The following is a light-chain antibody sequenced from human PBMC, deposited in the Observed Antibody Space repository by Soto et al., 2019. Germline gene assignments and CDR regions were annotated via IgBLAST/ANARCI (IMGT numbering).Light chain of an antibody. V-gene: IGLV2-8*01. Sequence: QSALTQPASASGSPGQSVTISCTGTSSDVGAYNYVSWYQQHAGKAPKLVIYEVTTRPSGVPDRFSGSKSANTAPLTVSGLQAEDEADYYCSSFASSNPWVFGGGTKLTVL. J-gene: IGLJ3*02. CDR1: SSDVGAYNY. CDR3: SSFASSNPWV. CDR2: EVT.